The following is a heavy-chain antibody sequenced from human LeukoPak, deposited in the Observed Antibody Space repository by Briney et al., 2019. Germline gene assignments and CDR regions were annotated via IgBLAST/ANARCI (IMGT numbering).Heavy chain of an antibody. Sequence: VASVKVSCKASGGTFSSYAISWVRQAPGQGLEWMGGIIPIFGTANYAQKFQGRVTITTDESTSTAYMELSSLRSEDTAVYYCARGTYYDILTGYANLDYWGQGTLVTVSS. CDR1: GGTFSSYA. V-gene: IGHV1-69*05. CDR2: IIPIFGTA. J-gene: IGHJ4*02. CDR3: ARGTYYDILTGYANLDY. D-gene: IGHD3-9*01.